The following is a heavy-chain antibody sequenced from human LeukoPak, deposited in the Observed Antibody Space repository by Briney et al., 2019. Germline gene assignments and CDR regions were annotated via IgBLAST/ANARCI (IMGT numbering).Heavy chain of an antibody. CDR2: INPSGGST. D-gene: IGHD7-27*01. J-gene: IGHJ4*02. CDR3: AREWGNKAFDY. CDR1: GYTFTSYY. Sequence: ASVKVSCKASGYTFTSYYMHWVRQAPGQGLEWMGIINPSGGSTSYAQKFQGRVTMTKDTSTSTVYMELSSLRSEDTAVYYCAREWGNKAFDYWGQGTLVAVSS. V-gene: IGHV1-46*01.